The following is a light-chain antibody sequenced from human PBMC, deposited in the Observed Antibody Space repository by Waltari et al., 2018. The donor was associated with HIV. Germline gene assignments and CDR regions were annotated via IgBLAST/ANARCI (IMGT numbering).Light chain of an antibody. CDR2: DDS. J-gene: IGLJ3*02. CDR1: NIGNKR. V-gene: IGLV3-21*02. CDR3: QVWDSSGDPGV. Sequence: SYVLTQAPSVSVAPGQTARITCGGNNIGNKRVHWYQQEPGQAPVVVVYDDSDRPSGIPERFSGSNSGNTATLTISRIEAGDEADYYCQVWDSSGDPGVFGGGTKLTVL.